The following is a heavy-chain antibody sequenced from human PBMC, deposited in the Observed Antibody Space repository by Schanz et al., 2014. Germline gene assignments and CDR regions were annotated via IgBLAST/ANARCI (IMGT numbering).Heavy chain of an antibody. CDR1: GLIFSTYT. CDR2: ISFSGNTI. V-gene: IGHV3-48*01. CDR3: ATEGPRGTRHPINYYYAMDN. D-gene: IGHD6-6*01. Sequence: EVQLVESGGGLVRPGGSLRLSCTTSGLIFSTYTLNWVRQAPGKGLEWISYISFSGNTIYYADSVKGRFTISRDNAKNSVFRQMNRLRAEDTAVYYCATEGPRGTRHPINYYYAMDNWGQGTKVTV. J-gene: IGHJ6*02.